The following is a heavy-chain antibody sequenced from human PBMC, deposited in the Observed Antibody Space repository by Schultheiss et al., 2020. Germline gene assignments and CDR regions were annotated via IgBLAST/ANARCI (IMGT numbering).Heavy chain of an antibody. CDR2: ISSTSNYI. D-gene: IGHD3-9*01. CDR1: GFTFSSYA. J-gene: IGHJ4*02. Sequence: GGSLRLSCAASGFTFSSYAMHWVRQAPGKGLEWVSSISSTSNYIYYADSVKGRFTISRDNAKNSLYLQMNSLRAEDTAVYYCARDDYDILTGPPDYWGQGTLVTVSS. V-gene: IGHV3-21*01. CDR3: ARDDYDILTGPPDY.